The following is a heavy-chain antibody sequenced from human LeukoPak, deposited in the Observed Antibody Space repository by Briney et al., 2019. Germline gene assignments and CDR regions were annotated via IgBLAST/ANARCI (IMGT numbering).Heavy chain of an antibody. D-gene: IGHD3-22*01. CDR3: ARGIGHYYDSSGYWGGNFDY. CDR1: GFIFSSSP. V-gene: IGHV3-30-3*01. CDR2: MSYDGSNK. Sequence: GRSLRLSCTASGFIFSSSPMHWVRQAPGKGLEWVAVMSYDGSNKYHADSVKGRFTISRDNSKNTLYLQMNSLRAEDTAVYYCARGIGHYYDSSGYWGGNFDYWGQGTLVTVSA. J-gene: IGHJ4*02.